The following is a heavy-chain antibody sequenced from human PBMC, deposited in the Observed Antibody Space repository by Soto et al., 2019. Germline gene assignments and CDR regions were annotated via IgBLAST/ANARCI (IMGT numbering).Heavy chain of an antibody. CDR1: GFTFSSYA. V-gene: IGHV3-23*01. J-gene: IGHJ4*02. Sequence: GGSLRLSCAASGFTFSSYAMSWVRQAPGKGLDWVSTISGSGASADYADSVKGRFTISRDNSKNTLSLQMDGLRAEDTGVYYCAKDLWNQYYFDSWGQGTLVTVS. CDR2: ISGSGASA. CDR3: AKDLWNQYYFDS. D-gene: IGHD1-1*01.